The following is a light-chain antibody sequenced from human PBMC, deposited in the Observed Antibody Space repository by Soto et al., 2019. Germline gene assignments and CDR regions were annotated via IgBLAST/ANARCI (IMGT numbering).Light chain of an antibody. Sequence: ELVLTQSPATLSLSPADRATLSCRASQSVSSYLAWYQQKPGQAPRLLIYDASNRATGIPARFSGSGSGTDFTLTITRLEPEDFAVYYCQQRSNWPVTFGQGTRLEIK. V-gene: IGKV3-11*01. CDR1: QSVSSY. CDR2: DAS. CDR3: QQRSNWPVT. J-gene: IGKJ5*01.